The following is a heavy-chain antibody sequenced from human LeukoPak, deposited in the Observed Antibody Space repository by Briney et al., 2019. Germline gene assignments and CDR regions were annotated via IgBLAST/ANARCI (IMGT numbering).Heavy chain of an antibody. CDR1: GFTFSSYA. Sequence: PGRSLRLSCAASGFTFSSYAMHWVRQAPGKGLEWVAVISYDGSNKYYADSVKGRFTISRDNSKNTLYLQMNSLRAEDTAVYHCARDTSRISSTGTVDYWGQGTLVTVSS. J-gene: IGHJ4*02. V-gene: IGHV3-30-3*01. D-gene: IGHD2-2*01. CDR3: ARDTSRISSTGTVDY. CDR2: ISYDGSNK.